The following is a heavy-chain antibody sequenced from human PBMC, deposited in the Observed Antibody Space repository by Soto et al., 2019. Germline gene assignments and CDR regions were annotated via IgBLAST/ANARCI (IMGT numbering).Heavy chain of an antibody. D-gene: IGHD2-15*01. CDR2: FDPEDGET. CDR1: GYTLTELS. Sequence: ASVKVSCKVSGYTLTELSMHWVRQAPGKELEWMGGFDPEDGETIYAQKFQGRVTMTEDTSTDTAYMELSSLRSEDTAVYYCATGRGSIVVVVAADAFDIWGQGTMVTVSS. J-gene: IGHJ3*02. V-gene: IGHV1-24*01. CDR3: ATGRGSIVVVVAADAFDI.